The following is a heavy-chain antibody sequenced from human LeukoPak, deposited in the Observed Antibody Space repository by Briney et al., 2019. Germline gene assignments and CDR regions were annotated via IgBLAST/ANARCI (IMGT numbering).Heavy chain of an antibody. CDR1: GYTFTSYS. CDR3: ARFGYADY. J-gene: IGHJ4*02. D-gene: IGHD3-16*01. V-gene: IGHV1-18*01. CDR2: ISAYSDNS. Sequence: ASVKVSCKASGYTFTSYSLSWVRQAPGQGLEWMGWISAYSDNSNYAQKFQGRVTMTTDTSTGTAYMELRSLRSDDTAVYYCARFGYADYWGQGTLVTVSS.